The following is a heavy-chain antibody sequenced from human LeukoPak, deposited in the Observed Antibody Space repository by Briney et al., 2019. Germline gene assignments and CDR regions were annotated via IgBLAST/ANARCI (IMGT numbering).Heavy chain of an antibody. V-gene: IGHV1-2*02. CDR2: INPNSGGT. Sequence: GASVKVSCKASGYTFTSYYMHWVRQAPGQGLEWMGWINPNSGGTNYGRVTMTRDTSISTAYMELSRLRSDDTAVYYCAREGVRNAFDIWGQGTMVTVSS. CDR3: AREGVRNAFDI. CDR1: GYTFTSYY. D-gene: IGHD3-10*01. J-gene: IGHJ3*02.